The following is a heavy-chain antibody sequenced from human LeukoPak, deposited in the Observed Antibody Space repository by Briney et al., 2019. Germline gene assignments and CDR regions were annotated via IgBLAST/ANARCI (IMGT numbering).Heavy chain of an antibody. J-gene: IGHJ4*02. V-gene: IGHV3-74*01. D-gene: IGHD7-27*01. CDR1: GFTLSSYW. CDR2: INSDGSST. Sequence: GGSLRLSCAASGFTLSSYWMHWVRQAPGKGLVWVSRINSDGSSTNYADSVKGRFTISRDNAKNTLYLQVKSLRAEDTAVYYCARGPSGWGSLDSWGQGTLVTVSS. CDR3: ARGPSGWGSLDS.